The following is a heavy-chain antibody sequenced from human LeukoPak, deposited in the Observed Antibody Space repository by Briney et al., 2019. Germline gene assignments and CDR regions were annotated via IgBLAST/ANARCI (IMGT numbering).Heavy chain of an antibody. D-gene: IGHD2-2*01. V-gene: IGHV6-1*01. Sequence: SQTLSLTCAISGYSFSSNSVTWNWIRQSPSRGLEWLGRTYYRSMWYNDYAVSVRGRITANPDTSKNQFSLHLNSVTPEDTAVYYCARRLTQYDCFDPWGQGILVTVSS. J-gene: IGHJ5*02. CDR2: TYYRSMWYN. CDR3: ARRLTQYDCFDP. CDR1: GYSFSSNSVT.